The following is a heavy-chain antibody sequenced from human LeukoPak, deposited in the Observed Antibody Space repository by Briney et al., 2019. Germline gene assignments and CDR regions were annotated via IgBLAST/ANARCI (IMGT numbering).Heavy chain of an antibody. D-gene: IGHD6-19*01. Sequence: PSETLFLTCTVSGGSISSSSYYWGWIRQPPGKGLEWIGSIYYSGSTYYNPSLKSRVTISVDTSKNQFSLKLSSVTAADTAVYYCARQDSSGWDWGQGTLVTVSS. J-gene: IGHJ4*02. CDR2: IYYSGST. CDR1: GGSISSSSYY. V-gene: IGHV4-39*01. CDR3: ARQDSSGWD.